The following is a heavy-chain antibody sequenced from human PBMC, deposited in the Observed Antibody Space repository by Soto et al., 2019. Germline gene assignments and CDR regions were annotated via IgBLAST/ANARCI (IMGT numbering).Heavy chain of an antibody. CDR2: IYYSGST. D-gene: IGHD1-7*01. V-gene: IGHV4-59*01. J-gene: IGHJ5*02. Sequence: SETLSLTCTVSGGSISGYYWSWLRQPPGKGLEWIGYIYYSGSTNYNPSLKSRVTISVDTSKNQFSLKLSSVTAADTAVYYCARDRSGTTWFDPWGQGTLVTVSS. CDR1: GGSISGYY. CDR3: ARDRSGTTWFDP.